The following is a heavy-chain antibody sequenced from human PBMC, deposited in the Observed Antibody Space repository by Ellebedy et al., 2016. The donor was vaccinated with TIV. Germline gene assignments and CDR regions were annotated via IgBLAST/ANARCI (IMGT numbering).Heavy chain of an antibody. CDR2: TYYRSKWYN. CDR1: GDTVSSNITA. J-gene: IGHJ6*02. CDR3: ARTGGGEGARPLTGIHV. Sequence: MPSETLSLTCAVSGDTVSSNITAWNWIRQSPSRGLEWLGRTYYRSKWYNDYAVAMKSRITINADTSKNQFSLQLNSVTPEDTAVYYCARTGGGEGARPLTGIHVWGQGTTVTVSS. V-gene: IGHV6-1*01. D-gene: IGHD6-6*01.